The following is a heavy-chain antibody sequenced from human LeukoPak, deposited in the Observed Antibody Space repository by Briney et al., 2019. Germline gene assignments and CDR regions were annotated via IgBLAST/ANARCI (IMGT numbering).Heavy chain of an antibody. J-gene: IGHJ6*02. CDR3: ARVATANLDYYYGMDV. Sequence: ASVKVSCKASGYTFTNYGITWVRQAPGQGLEWMGWISASNGDTHYSEKFQDRITVTTDTSTSTAYMELRSLVSDDTAVYYCARVATANLDYYYGMDVWGQGTTVTVSS. CDR2: ISASNGDT. D-gene: IGHD5-12*01. CDR1: GYTFTNYG. V-gene: IGHV1-18*01.